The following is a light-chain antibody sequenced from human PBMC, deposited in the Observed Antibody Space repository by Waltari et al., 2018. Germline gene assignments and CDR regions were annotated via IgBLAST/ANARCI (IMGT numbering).Light chain of an antibody. CDR2: EDT. V-gene: IGLV3-10*01. CDR3: YSSDSTGLRV. CDR1: ELPRKY. J-gene: IGLJ1*01. Sequence: YELTQPPSVSVSPGQTARVTCSGHELPRKYAYWFQQKSGQAPRLVIYEDTKRPSGIPESCSGSSSGTVATLTITGARVDDEADYYCYSSDSTGLRVFGGGTTVVVL.